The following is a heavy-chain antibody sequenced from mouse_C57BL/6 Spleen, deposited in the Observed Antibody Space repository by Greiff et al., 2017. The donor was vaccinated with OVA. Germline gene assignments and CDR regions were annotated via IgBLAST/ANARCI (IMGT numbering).Heavy chain of an antibody. D-gene: IGHD1-1*01. CDR2: IDPNSGGT. Sequence: QVQLQQPGAELVKPGASVKLSCKASGYTFTSYWMHWVKQRPGRGLEWIGRIDPNSGGTKYNEKFKSKATLTVDKPSSTAYVQLSSLTSEESAVYYCARGSCVVAQDYDAMDDWGQGASVTVAS. J-gene: IGHJ4*01. V-gene: IGHV1-72*01. CDR3: ARGSCVVAQDYDAMDD. CDR1: GYTFTSYW.